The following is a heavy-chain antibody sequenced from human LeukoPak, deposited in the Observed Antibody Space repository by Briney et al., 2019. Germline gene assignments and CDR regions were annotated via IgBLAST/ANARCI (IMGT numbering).Heavy chain of an antibody. CDR3: ARSNYYGSGSYSGMDV. Sequence: GRSLRLSCAASGFTFSSYAMHWLRQAPGKGLEGVAVISYDGSNKYYADSVKGRFTISRDNSKNTLYLQMNSLRAEDTAVYYCARSNYYGSGSYSGMDVWGQGTAVTVSS. CDR1: GFTFSSYA. CDR2: ISYDGSNK. V-gene: IGHV3-30*04. D-gene: IGHD3-10*01. J-gene: IGHJ6*02.